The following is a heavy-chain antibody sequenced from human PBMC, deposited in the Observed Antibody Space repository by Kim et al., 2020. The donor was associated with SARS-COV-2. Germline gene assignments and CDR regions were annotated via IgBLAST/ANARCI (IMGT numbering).Heavy chain of an antibody. CDR2: INHSGST. Sequence: SETLSLTCAVYGGSFSGYYWSWIRQPPGKGLEWIGEINHSGSTNYNPSLKSRVTISVDTSKNQFSLKLSSVTAADTAVYYCAREKLERGRDYGLDVWGQG. CDR1: GGSFSGYY. J-gene: IGHJ6*02. V-gene: IGHV4-34*01. D-gene: IGHD1-1*01. CDR3: AREKLERGRDYGLDV.